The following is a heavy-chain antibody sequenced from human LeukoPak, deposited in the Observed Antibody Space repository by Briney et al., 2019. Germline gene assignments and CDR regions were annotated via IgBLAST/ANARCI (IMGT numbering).Heavy chain of an antibody. Sequence: ASVKVSCKASGYTFTSYGISWVRQAPGQGLEWMGWISAYNGNTNYAQKLQGRVTMTTDTSTSTAYMELRSLGSDDTAVYYCARDREDMITFGGVIVRPFDYWGQGTLVTVSS. CDR2: ISAYNGNT. CDR1: GYTFTSYG. V-gene: IGHV1-18*01. J-gene: IGHJ4*02. CDR3: ARDREDMITFGGVIVRPFDY. D-gene: IGHD3-16*02.